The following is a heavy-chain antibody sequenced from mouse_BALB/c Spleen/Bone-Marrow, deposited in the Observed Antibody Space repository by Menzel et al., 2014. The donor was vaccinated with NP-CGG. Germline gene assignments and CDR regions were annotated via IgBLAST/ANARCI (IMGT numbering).Heavy chain of an antibody. J-gene: IGHJ2*01. CDR1: GFNIKDTY. CDR3: ARYYYGSSLFDY. V-gene: IGHV14-3*02. D-gene: IGHD1-1*01. CDR2: IDPANGNT. Sequence: EVQGVESGAELVKPGASVKLSCTASGFNIKDTYMHWVKQRPEQGLEWIGRIDPANGNTNYDPKFQGKATITADTSSNTADLQLSSLTSEDTAVYYCARYYYGSSLFDYWGQGTTLTGSS.